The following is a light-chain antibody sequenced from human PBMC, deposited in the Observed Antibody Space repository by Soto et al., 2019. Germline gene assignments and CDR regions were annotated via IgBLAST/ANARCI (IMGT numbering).Light chain of an antibody. CDR2: ATS. V-gene: IGKV3-20*01. CDR3: QQYDPSPWT. J-gene: IGKJ1*01. Sequence: IVLTQSPGTLSLSPGETATLSCRASQPINDKYLAWYQQKPGRAPRLLISATSSRATGVPDRFSGSGSGADFTLTISRVEPDDFAVYYCQQYDPSPWTFGPGTKVEIK. CDR1: QPINDKY.